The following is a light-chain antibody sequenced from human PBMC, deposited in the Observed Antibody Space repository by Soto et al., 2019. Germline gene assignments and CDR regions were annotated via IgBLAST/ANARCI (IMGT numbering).Light chain of an antibody. CDR3: QQYTNTNNPWM. CDR1: QSVSSSY. CDR2: DAS. V-gene: IGKV3D-7*01. J-gene: IGKJ1*01. Sequence: EIVLTQSPGTLSLSPWERATLSCRASQSVSSSYLAWYQQKPGKAPKLLVYDASTLQSGVATRFSGSGSGTEFTLIISGLQPEDSATYYCQQYTNTNNPWMFGQGTKVDIK.